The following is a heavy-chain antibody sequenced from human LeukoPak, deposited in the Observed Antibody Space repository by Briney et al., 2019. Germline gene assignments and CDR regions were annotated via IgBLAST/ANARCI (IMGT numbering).Heavy chain of an antibody. CDR3: AKDPPPRPMVRGLRGNY. CDR1: GFTFSDYY. CDR2: ISSSGSTI. V-gene: IGHV3-11*01. D-gene: IGHD3-10*01. J-gene: IGHJ4*02. Sequence: GGSLRLSCAASGFTFSDYYMSWIRQAPGKGLEWVSYISSSGSTIYYADSVKGRFTISRDNAKNSLYLQMNSLRAEDTAVYYCAKDPPPRPMVRGLRGNYWGQGTLVTVSS.